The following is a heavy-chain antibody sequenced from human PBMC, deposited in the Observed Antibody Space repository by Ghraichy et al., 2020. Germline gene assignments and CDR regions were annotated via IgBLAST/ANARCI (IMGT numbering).Heavy chain of an antibody. J-gene: IGHJ4*02. Sequence: GGSLRLSCAGSGFIFSDHYMDWVRQAPGKGLEWVGRIRSKANSHTTEYAASVKGRFTISRDDSDKSLYLQMNNLKIEDTAVYYCTVGREGSIHDYWGQGTLVTVSS. V-gene: IGHV3-72*01. D-gene: IGHD1-26*01. CDR1: GFIFSDHY. CDR3: TVGREGSIHDY. CDR2: IRSKANSHTT.